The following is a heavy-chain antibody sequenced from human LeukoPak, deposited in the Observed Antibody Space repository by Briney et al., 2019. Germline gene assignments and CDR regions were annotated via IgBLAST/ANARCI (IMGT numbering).Heavy chain of an antibody. J-gene: IGHJ5*02. CDR3: ARLRDLYNCFDP. D-gene: IGHD5-24*01. Sequence: KPSETLSLTCAVSGYSINSGYYWGWIRQPSGKGLEWIGSIYHSGTTSYNPSLKSRVTMSVDTSKNQFSLKLSSVTAADTAVYYCARLRDLYNCFDPWGQGTLVTVSS. V-gene: IGHV4-38-2*01. CDR2: IYHSGTT. CDR1: GYSINSGYY.